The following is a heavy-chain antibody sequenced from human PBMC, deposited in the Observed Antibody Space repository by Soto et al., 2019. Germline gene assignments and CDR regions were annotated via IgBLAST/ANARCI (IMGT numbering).Heavy chain of an antibody. CDR1: GFTFSSYW. J-gene: IGHJ6*02. CDR2: IKQDGSEK. Sequence: PGGTLRLCCAASGFTFSSYWMSWVRQAPGKGLEWVANIKQDGSEKYYVDSAKGRFTISRDNAKNSLYLQMNSLRAEDTAVYYSARELPNSSSWYHYYYYGMDVWGQGTTVTVSS. D-gene: IGHD6-13*01. CDR3: ARELPNSSSWYHYYYYGMDV. V-gene: IGHV3-7*01.